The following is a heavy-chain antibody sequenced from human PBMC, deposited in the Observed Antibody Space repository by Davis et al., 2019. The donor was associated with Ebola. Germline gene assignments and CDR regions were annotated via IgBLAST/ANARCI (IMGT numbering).Heavy chain of an antibody. J-gene: IGHJ6*02. CDR2: MNPNSGNT. CDR1: GYTFTSYD. CDR3: ARVLGGYGYPYYYYYYGMDV. Sequence: ASVKVSCKASGYTFTSYDINWVRQATGQGLEWMGWMNPNSGNTGYAQKFQGRVTMTRNTSISTAYMELSSLRSEDTAVYYCARVLGGYGYPYYYYYYGMDVWGQGTTVTVTS. D-gene: IGHD5-18*01. V-gene: IGHV1-8*01.